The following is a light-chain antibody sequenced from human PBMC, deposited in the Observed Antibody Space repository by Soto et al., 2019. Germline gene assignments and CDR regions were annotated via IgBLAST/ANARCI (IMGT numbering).Light chain of an antibody. CDR2: AAS. V-gene: IGKV1-39*01. CDR1: QSISSY. Sequence: DIPMTQSPSSLSASVGDRVTITCRASQSISSYLNWYQQKPGKAPKLLIYAASSLQSGVPSRFSGSGSGTDFTLTISSLQPEDFATYYCQQSYSNAFSFGPGTKVDIK. J-gene: IGKJ3*01. CDR3: QQSYSNAFS.